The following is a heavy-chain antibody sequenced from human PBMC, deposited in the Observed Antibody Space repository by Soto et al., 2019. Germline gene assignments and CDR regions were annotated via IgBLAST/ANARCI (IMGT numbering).Heavy chain of an antibody. CDR2: VNPNNGDT. Sequence: QVQLVQSGAELKKPGASVKVSCKASGYTFSNYDMNWVRQATGQGPEWIGWVNPNNGDTGYAQKFQGRVTLTTDISTTTAYMELTSLRSEDTAIYYCAKVSRKGSAIDFDYWGQGTPITLSS. J-gene: IGHJ4*02. CDR3: AKVSRKGSAIDFDY. D-gene: IGHD3-10*01. V-gene: IGHV1-8*01. CDR1: GYTFSNYD.